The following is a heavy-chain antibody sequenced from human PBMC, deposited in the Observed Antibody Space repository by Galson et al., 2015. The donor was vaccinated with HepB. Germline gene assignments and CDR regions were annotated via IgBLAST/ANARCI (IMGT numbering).Heavy chain of an antibody. V-gene: IGHV3-33*01. Sequence: SLRLSCAASGFTFNNYGVHWVRQAPGKGLEWVAVIWTDGTGQYYADSVKGRFTISRDNSKNTLHLHMNSLRAEDTAVYYCARESNGEAYGDPGGGYWGQGTLVTVSS. J-gene: IGHJ4*02. CDR1: GFTFNNYG. CDR2: IWTDGTGQ. CDR3: ARESNGEAYGDPGGGY. D-gene: IGHD4-17*01.